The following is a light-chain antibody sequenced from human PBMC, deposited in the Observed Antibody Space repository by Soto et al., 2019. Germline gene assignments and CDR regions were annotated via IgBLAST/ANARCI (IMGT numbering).Light chain of an antibody. CDR2: DAS. Sequence: EIVLTQSPGTLSLSPGERATLYCRASQSVSNNYLAWYQQKPGQAPRLLIYDASNRATGIPARFSGSGSGTDFTLTISSLEPEDFAVYYCQQRSNWPITFGQGTRLEIK. J-gene: IGKJ5*01. CDR1: QSVSNNY. V-gene: IGKV3-11*01. CDR3: QQRSNWPIT.